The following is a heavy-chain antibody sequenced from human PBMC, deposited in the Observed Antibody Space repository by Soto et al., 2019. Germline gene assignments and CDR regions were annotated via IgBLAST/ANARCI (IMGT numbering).Heavy chain of an antibody. CDR3: ARDLGPRFIAAAGDY. J-gene: IGHJ4*02. Sequence: VGSLRLCCAASGFTFSSYAMHWVRQAPGKGLEWVAVISYDGSNKYYADSVKGRFTISRDNSKNTLYLQMNSLRAEDTAVYYCARDLGPRFIAAAGDYWGQGTLVTVSS. CDR2: ISYDGSNK. V-gene: IGHV3-30-3*01. D-gene: IGHD6-13*01. CDR1: GFTFSSYA.